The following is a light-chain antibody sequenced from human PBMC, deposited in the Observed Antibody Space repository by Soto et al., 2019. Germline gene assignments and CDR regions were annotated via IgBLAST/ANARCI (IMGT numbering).Light chain of an antibody. J-gene: IGKJ2*01. V-gene: IGKV3-20*01. CDR2: AAS. CDR3: QQYGSSSYT. CDR1: QSVSGSY. Sequence: EIVLTQSPGTLSLSAGERATLSCRASQSVSGSYLAWYQQKPGQAPRLLIYAASSRATGIPDMFSGSGSGTDFTLTISRLEPEDFAVYYCQQYGSSSYTFGQGTKLEIK.